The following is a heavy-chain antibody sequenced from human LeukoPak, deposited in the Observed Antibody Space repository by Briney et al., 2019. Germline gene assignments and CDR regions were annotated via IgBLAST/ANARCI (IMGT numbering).Heavy chain of an antibody. CDR1: GGSISSYY. CDR3: ARVSYSSGWYNWFDP. V-gene: IGHV4-4*07. Sequence: SETLSLTCTVSGGSISSYYWSWIRQPAGKGLEWIRRIYTSGSTNYNPSLKSRVTMSVDTSKNQFSLKLSSVTAADTAVYYCARVSYSSGWYNWFDPWGQGTLVTVSS. CDR2: IYTSGST. J-gene: IGHJ5*02. D-gene: IGHD6-19*01.